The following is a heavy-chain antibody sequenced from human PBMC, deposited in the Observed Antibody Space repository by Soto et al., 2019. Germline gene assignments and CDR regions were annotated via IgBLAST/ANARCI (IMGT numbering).Heavy chain of an antibody. CDR1: GFTFSDNY. V-gene: IGHV3-11*01. J-gene: IGHJ4*02. CDR3: ARDLGYYESDGYFDY. CDR2: ISSSGSII. Sequence: PGGSLRLSCAASGFTFSDNYMSWIRQAPGKGLEWVSCISSSGSIIYYADSVKGRFTISRDNAKNSLYLQMNSLRAEDTAVYYCARDLGYYESDGYFDYWGQGALVTVSS. D-gene: IGHD3-22*01.